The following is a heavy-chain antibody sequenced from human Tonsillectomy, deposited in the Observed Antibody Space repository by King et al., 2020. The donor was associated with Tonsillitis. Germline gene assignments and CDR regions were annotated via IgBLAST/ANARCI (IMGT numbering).Heavy chain of an antibody. CDR2: IKSKTDGGTK. Sequence: VQLVESGGGLVKPGGSLRLSCAASGFTFNNAWMTWVRQAPGKGLEWVGRIKSKTDGGTKDYAAPVKGRFTISRDDSKNMLYLQMNSLKTEDTAVYYCTTGHRSYYYESSGYYYFDYWGQGTLVTVSS. CDR3: TTGHRSYYYESSGYYYFDY. CDR1: GFTFNNAW. D-gene: IGHD3-22*01. V-gene: IGHV3-15*01. J-gene: IGHJ4*02.